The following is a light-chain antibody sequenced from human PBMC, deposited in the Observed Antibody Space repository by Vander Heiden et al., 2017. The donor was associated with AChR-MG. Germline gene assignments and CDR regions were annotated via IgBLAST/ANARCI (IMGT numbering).Light chain of an antibody. CDR3: QQDESSPET. Sequence: EIVLTQSPGTLSLSPGERATLSCRAGLSVGSTSLAWYQQKPGQAPRLLVYDASTRATGTPDRFSGVGSGTDFTLVISTLEPEDFAVYYCQQDESSPETFGQGTKVEIK. J-gene: IGKJ1*01. CDR2: DAS. V-gene: IGKV3-20*01. CDR1: LSVGSTS.